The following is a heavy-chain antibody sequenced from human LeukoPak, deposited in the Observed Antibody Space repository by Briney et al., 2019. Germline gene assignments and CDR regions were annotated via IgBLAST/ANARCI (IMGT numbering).Heavy chain of an antibody. J-gene: IGHJ3*02. Sequence: ASVKVSCKASGYTFTGYYMHWARQAPGQGLEWMGWINPNSGGTNYAQKFQGRVTMTRDTSISTAYMELSRLRSDDTAVYYCARSYYYDSNPPMAFDIWGQGTMVTVSS. CDR1: GYTFTGYY. CDR3: ARSYYYDSNPPMAFDI. D-gene: IGHD3-22*01. CDR2: INPNSGGT. V-gene: IGHV1-2*02.